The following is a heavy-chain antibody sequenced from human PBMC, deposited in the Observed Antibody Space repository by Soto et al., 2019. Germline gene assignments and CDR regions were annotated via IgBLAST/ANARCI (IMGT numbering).Heavy chain of an antibody. CDR1: GFSLTTRGVG. V-gene: IGHV2-5*02. CDR3: ALRPRGYSYNFDY. CDR2: IYWDDDD. J-gene: IGHJ4*02. D-gene: IGHD5-18*01. Sequence: QITLKESGPTLVKPTQTLTLTCTFSGFSLTTRGVGVGWIRQPPGKALEWLALIYWDDDDGYNQSLKSRLTITQDTSKNQVVLTITSMDPVDTATYSCALRPRGYSYNFDYWGQRTLVTVSS.